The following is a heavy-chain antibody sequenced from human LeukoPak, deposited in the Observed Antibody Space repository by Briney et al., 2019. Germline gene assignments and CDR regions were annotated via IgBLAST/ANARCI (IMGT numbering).Heavy chain of an antibody. D-gene: IGHD1-26*01. Sequence: PSETLSLTCAVSGGSISSSNWWSWVRPPPGKGLEWIGEIYHSGSTNYNPSLKSRVTISVDRSKNQFSLKLSSVTAADTAVYYCARELVGATAFDYWGQGTLVTVSS. CDR2: IYHSGST. CDR1: GGSISSSNW. J-gene: IGHJ4*02. CDR3: ARELVGATAFDY. V-gene: IGHV4-4*02.